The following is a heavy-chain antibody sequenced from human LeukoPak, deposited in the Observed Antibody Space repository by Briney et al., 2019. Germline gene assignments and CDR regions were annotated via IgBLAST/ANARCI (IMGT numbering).Heavy chain of an antibody. V-gene: IGHV3-9*01. CDR1: GFTFDDYA. CDR2: ISWNSGSI. Sequence: GRSLRLSCAASGFTFDDYAMHWVRQAPGKGLEWVSGISWNSGSIGYADPVKGRFTISRDNAKNSLYLQMNSLRAEDTALYYCAKDLTRTIEYYFDYWGQGTLVTVSS. D-gene: IGHD2-2*01. CDR3: AKDLTRTIEYYFDY. J-gene: IGHJ4*02.